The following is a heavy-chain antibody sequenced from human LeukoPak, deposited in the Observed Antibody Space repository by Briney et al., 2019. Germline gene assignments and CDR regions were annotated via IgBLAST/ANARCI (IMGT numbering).Heavy chain of an antibody. CDR2: ISGSGGST. D-gene: IGHD3-22*01. J-gene: IGHJ4*02. Sequence: GGSLRLSCAASGFTFSSYAMSWVRQAPGKGLEWVSAISGSGGSTYYADSVKGRFTISRDNSRNTLYLQMNSLRAEDTAVYYCAKDRPNYYGTNGHYYRRDGDCWGQGTLVTVSS. CDR1: GFTFSSYA. V-gene: IGHV3-23*01. CDR3: AKDRPNYYGTNGHYYRRDGDC.